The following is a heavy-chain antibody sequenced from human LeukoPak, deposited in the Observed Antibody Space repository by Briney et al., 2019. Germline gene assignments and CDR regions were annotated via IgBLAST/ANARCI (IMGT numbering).Heavy chain of an antibody. CDR3: AHVKARSGSTFDI. J-gene: IGHJ3*02. CDR1: GFTFSSYE. Sequence: GGSLRLSCAASGFTFSSYEMNWIRQAPGKGLEWVSYISSGGSTIYYADSVKGRFTISRDNAKNSLYLQMNSLRAEDTAVYYCAHVKARSGSTFDIWGQGTMVTVSS. V-gene: IGHV3-48*03. CDR2: ISSGGSTI. D-gene: IGHD3-10*01.